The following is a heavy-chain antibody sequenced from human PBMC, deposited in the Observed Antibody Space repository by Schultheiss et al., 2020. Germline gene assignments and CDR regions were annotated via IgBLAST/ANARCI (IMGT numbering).Heavy chain of an antibody. D-gene: IGHD2-21*02. J-gene: IGHJ1*01. Sequence: SETLSLTCTVSGGSISSYYWSWIRRPAGKGLEWIGLIYTSGRSNYNPSLKSRVTISVDTSKNQFSLKLSSVTAADTAVYYCARNCGGDCSYFQHWGQGTLVTVSS. V-gene: IGHV4-4*07. CDR3: ARNCGGDCSYFQH. CDR1: GGSISSYY. CDR2: IYTSGRS.